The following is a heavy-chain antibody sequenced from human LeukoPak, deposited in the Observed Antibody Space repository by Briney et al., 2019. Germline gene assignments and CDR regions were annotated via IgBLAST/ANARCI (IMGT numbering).Heavy chain of an antibody. CDR1: GGSISSSSYY. D-gene: IGHD6-13*01. V-gene: IGHV4-39*07. CDR2: IYPSGST. CDR3: ARAYFSSWYMNWFDP. J-gene: IGHJ5*02. Sequence: SETLSLTCTVSGGSISSSSYYWGWIRQPPGKVLEWIGSIYPSGSTYYYPSLKSRVTISLDTSKNQFSLKLSSVTAADTAVYYCARAYFSSWYMNWFDPWGQGTLVTVSS.